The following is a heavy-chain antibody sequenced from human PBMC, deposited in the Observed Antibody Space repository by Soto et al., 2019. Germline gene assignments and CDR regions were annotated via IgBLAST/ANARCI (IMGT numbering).Heavy chain of an antibody. CDR3: AKGGRTGTHYYYYMDV. CDR1: GFTFSSYA. V-gene: IGHV3-23*01. J-gene: IGHJ6*03. Sequence: EVQLLESGGGLVQPGGSLRLSCAASGFTFSSYAMSWVRQAPGKGLEWVSAISGSGGSTYYADSVKGRFTISRDNSKNTLYLQMNSLRAEDTAVYYCAKGGRTGTHYYYYMDVWGKGTTVTVSS. CDR2: ISGSGGST. D-gene: IGHD1-7*01.